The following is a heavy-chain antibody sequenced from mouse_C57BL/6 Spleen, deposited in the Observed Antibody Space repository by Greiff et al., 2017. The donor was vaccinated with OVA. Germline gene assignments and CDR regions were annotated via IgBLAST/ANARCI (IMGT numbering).Heavy chain of an antibody. CDR2: IHPNSGST. V-gene: IGHV1-64*01. J-gene: IGHJ3*01. CDR3: ARSVYYYGSSWFAY. Sequence: VQLQQPGAELVKPGASVKLSCKASGYTFTSYWMHWVKQRPGQGLEWIGMIHPNSGSTNYNEKFKSKATLTVDKSSSTAYMKLSSLTSEDSAVYYGARSVYYYGSSWFAYWGQGTLVTVSA. CDR1: GYTFTSYW. D-gene: IGHD1-1*01.